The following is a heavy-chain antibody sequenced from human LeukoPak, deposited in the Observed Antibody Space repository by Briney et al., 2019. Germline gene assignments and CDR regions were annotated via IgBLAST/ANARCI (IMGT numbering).Heavy chain of an antibody. D-gene: IGHD3-10*01. Sequence: ASVKVSCKASGYTFTGYYMHWLRQAPGQGLEWMGWINPNSGGTNYAQKFQGRVTMTRDTSISTAYMELSRLRSDDTAVYYCARGGHYYGSGSYWYFDLWGRGTLVTVSS. V-gene: IGHV1-2*02. CDR3: ARGGHYYGSGSYWYFDL. J-gene: IGHJ2*01. CDR1: GYTFTGYY. CDR2: INPNSGGT.